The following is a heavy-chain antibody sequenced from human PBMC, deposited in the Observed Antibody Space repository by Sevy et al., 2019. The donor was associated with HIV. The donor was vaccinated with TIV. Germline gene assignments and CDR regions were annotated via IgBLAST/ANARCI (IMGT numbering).Heavy chain of an antibody. J-gene: IGHJ6*03. CDR1: GGTFSSYA. V-gene: IGHV1-69*10. CDR2: IIPILGIA. CDR3: ARGLQRYYYYYYMDV. Sequence: ASVKVSCKASGGTFSSYAISWVRQAPEQGLEWMGGIIPILGIANYAQKFQGRVTITADKSTSTAYMELSSLRSEDTAVYYCARGLQRYYYYYYMDVWGKGTTVTVSS.